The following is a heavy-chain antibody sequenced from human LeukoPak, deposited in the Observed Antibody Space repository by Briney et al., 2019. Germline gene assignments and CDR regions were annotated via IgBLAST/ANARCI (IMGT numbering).Heavy chain of an antibody. Sequence: SETLSLTCTVSGGSLSSYYWNWVRQPPGKGLERIGYIYYSGTTNYNPSLKSRVTISVDTSKNQFSLKLSSVTAADTAVYYCARGVYIAAAQYGYWGQGTLVTVSS. V-gene: IGHV4-59*01. CDR3: ARGVYIAAAQYGY. J-gene: IGHJ4*02. D-gene: IGHD6-13*01. CDR1: GGSLSSYY. CDR2: IYYSGTT.